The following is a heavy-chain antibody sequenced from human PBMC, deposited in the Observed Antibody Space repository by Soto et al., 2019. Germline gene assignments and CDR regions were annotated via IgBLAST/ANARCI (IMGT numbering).Heavy chain of an antibody. D-gene: IGHD5-18*01. V-gene: IGHV3-23*01. Sequence: PGGSLRLSCAASGFTFSSFALSWVRQAPGKGLEWASAISGSGDDTDYADSVKGRFTIFRDNSKNTLYLQMNSLRAEDTAVYYCAGPGYSSQDYWGQGALVTVSS. J-gene: IGHJ4*02. CDR3: AGPGYSSQDY. CDR2: ISGSGDDT. CDR1: GFTFSSFA.